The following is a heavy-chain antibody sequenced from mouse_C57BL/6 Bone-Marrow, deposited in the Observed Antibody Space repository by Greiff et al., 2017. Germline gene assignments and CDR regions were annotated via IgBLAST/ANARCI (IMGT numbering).Heavy chain of an antibody. Sequence: VQLQQSGAELARPGASVKLSCKASGYTFTSYGISWVKQRTGQGLEWIGEIYPRSGNTYYNEKFKGKATLTADKSSSTAYMELRSLTSEESAVYFCASPPYYGSSYRGFAYWGQGTLVTVSA. CDR1: GYTFTSYG. CDR2: IYPRSGNT. CDR3: ASPPYYGSSYRGFAY. D-gene: IGHD1-1*01. J-gene: IGHJ3*01. V-gene: IGHV1-81*01.